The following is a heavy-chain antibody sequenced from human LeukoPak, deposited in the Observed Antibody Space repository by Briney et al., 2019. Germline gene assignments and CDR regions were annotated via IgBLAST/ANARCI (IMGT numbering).Heavy chain of an antibody. CDR3: AKDAIAVAGPEGYYFDY. CDR2: ISWDGGST. CDR1: GFTFDDYT. J-gene: IGHJ4*02. D-gene: IGHD6-19*01. Sequence: PGGSLRLSCAASGFTFDDYTMHWVRQAPGMGLEWVSLISWDGGSTYYADSVKGRFTISRDNSKNSLYLQMNSLRTEDTALYYCAKDAIAVAGPEGYYFDYWGQGTLVTVSS. V-gene: IGHV3-43*01.